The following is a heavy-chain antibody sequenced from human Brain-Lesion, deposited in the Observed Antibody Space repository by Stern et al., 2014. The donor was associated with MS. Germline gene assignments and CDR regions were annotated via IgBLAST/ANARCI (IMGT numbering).Heavy chain of an antibody. J-gene: IGHJ4*02. CDR1: GFTFRSSD. Sequence: QVQLVESGGGVVQPGRSRRLSCAPSGFTFRSSDLHWVRQGPGTGLECVASISYDGSNKYYADSVKGRFTISRDNSKNTLFLQMNSLRTEDTAVYYCAKNPGGFTIDWGQGTLVTVSS. CDR2: ISYDGSNK. V-gene: IGHV3-30*18. D-gene: IGHD3-3*01. CDR3: AKNPGGFTID.